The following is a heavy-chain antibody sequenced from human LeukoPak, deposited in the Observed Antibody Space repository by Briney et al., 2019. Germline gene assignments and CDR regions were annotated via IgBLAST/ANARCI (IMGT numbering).Heavy chain of an antibody. CDR2: VYFSGST. V-gene: IGHV4-59*01. D-gene: IGHD2-21*01. Sequence: SETLSLTCTVSGVSIGSYYWSWIRQSPGKGLEWLGDVYFSGSTNYNPSLKSRVTISVATSNNQFSLRLTSVTAADTAVYYCARKAMAVGFAQLPIFNYWGQGTLVTVSS. CDR1: GVSIGSYY. CDR3: ARKAMAVGFAQLPIFNY. J-gene: IGHJ4*02.